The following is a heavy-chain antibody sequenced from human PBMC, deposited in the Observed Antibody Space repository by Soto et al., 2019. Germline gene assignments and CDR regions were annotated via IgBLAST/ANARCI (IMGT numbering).Heavy chain of an antibody. V-gene: IGHV3-30-3*01. J-gene: IGHJ3*02. D-gene: IGHD6-6*01. CDR3: ARGHYSSSFLFGDI. CDR2: ISYDGSNK. Sequence: PGGSLRLSCAASGFTFSSYAMHWVRQAPGKGLEWVAVISYDGSNKYYADSVKGRFTISRDNSKNTLYLQMNSLRAEDTAVYYCARGHYSSSFLFGDIWGQGTMVTVSS. CDR1: GFTFSSYA.